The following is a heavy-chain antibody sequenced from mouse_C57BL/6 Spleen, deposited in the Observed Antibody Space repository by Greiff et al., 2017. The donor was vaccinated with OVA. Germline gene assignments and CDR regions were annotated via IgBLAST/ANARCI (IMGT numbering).Heavy chain of an antibody. Sequence: VQLQQSGAELVKPGASVKLSCTASGFNIKDYYMHWVKQRTEQGLEWIGRIDPEDGETKSAPTFPGKATITADTASNTAYLQLSSLTSEDTAVYYCAVSTVVDFDDWGQGTTLTVSS. J-gene: IGHJ2*01. CDR3: AVSTVVDFDD. V-gene: IGHV14-2*01. D-gene: IGHD1-1*01. CDR2: IDPEDGET. CDR1: GFNIKDYY.